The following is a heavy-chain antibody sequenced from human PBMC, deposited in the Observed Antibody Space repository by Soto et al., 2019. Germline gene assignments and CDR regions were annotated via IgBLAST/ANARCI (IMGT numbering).Heavy chain of an antibody. CDR2: ISWDGGST. Sequence: GGSLRLSCAASGFTFDDYTMHWVRQAPGKGLEWVSLISWDGGSTYYADSVKGRFTISRDNSKNSLYLQMNSLRTEDTALYYCAKDIYVSGTDGGQVTGMDVWGQGTKVTVSS. D-gene: IGHD3-10*01. CDR1: GFTFDDYT. V-gene: IGHV3-43*01. CDR3: AKDIYVSGTDGGQVTGMDV. J-gene: IGHJ6*02.